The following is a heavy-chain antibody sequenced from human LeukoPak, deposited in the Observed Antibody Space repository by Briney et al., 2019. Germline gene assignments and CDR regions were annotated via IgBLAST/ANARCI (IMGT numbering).Heavy chain of an antibody. CDR3: AGLVTAMHKNWFDP. D-gene: IGHD2-21*02. V-gene: IGHV4-59*11. CDR1: GGSISSHY. J-gene: IGHJ5*02. Sequence: SETLSLTCTVSGGSISSHYWSWIRQPPGKGLEWIGYIYYSGSTNYNPSLKSRVTISVDTSKNQFSLKLSSVTAADTAVYYCAGLVTAMHKNWFDPWGQGTLVIVSS. CDR2: IYYSGST.